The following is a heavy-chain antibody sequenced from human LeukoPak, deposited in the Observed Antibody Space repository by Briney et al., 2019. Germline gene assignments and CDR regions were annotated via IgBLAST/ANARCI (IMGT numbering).Heavy chain of an antibody. Sequence: ASVKVSCKGSGYTFTGNNIHWVRQAPGQGLEWMGWINPNSGATNYAQNFQGRVTMTRDTSISTAYMELSRLRSDDTAVYYCARQPDYDILTGYYNPLDYWGQGTLVTVSS. CDR1: GYTFTGNN. CDR3: ARQPDYDILTGYYNPLDY. V-gene: IGHV1-2*02. D-gene: IGHD3-9*01. CDR2: INPNSGAT. J-gene: IGHJ4*02.